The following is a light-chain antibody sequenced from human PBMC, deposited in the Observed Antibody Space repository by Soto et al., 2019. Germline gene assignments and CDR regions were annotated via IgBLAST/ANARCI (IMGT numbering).Light chain of an antibody. V-gene: IGKV1-33*01. CDR1: QDISNY. CDR3: QQYSHLIT. J-gene: IGKJ5*01. CDR2: DAS. Sequence: DIQMTQSPSSLSASVGDRVTITCQASQDISNYLNWYQQKLGKAPKLLIYDASNLETGVPSRFSGSGSGTDFTFTISSLQPEDIATYYCQQYSHLITFGQGRLLAVK.